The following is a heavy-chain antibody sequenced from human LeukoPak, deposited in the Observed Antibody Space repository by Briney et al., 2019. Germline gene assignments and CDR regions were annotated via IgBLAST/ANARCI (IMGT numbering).Heavy chain of an antibody. CDR2: ISSSSSTI. D-gene: IGHD6-13*01. CDR1: GFTFSSYW. CDR3: ARDRRGVSNFFDY. V-gene: IGHV3-48*01. Sequence: GGSLRLSCAASGFTFSSYWMSWVRQAPGKGLEWVSYISSSSSTIYYADSVKGRFTISRDNAKNSLYLQMNSLRAEDTAVYYCARDRRGVSNFFDYWGQGTLVTVSS. J-gene: IGHJ4*02.